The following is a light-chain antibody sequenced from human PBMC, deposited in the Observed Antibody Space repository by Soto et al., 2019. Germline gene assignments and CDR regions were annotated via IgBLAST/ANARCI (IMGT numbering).Light chain of an antibody. V-gene: IGKV3-20*01. CDR3: QQYGSPWT. J-gene: IGKJ1*01. CDR2: GAS. CDR1: QSISSSY. Sequence: EIVLTQSPGTLSLSPGERVTLSCKATQSISSSYLAWYQQKPGQAPRLLIYGASDRATGIPDRFSGSGSGTDFTLTVSRLEPEDFAVYYCQQYGSPWTFGQGTKVEIK.